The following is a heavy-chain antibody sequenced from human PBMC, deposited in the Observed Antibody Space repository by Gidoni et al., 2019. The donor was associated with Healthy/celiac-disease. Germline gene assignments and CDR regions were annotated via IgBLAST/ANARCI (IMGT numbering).Heavy chain of an antibody. V-gene: IGHV1-24*01. Sequence: QVQLVQSGAEVKKPGASVKVSCKVSGYTLTGLSMHWVRQAPGKGLEGMGGFDPEDGETIYAQKFQGRVTMTEDTSTDTAYMELSSLRSEDTAVYYCATYSYCTGGVCYPAHFDYWGQGTLVTVSS. CDR2: FDPEDGET. CDR1: GYTLTGLS. J-gene: IGHJ4*02. CDR3: ATYSYCTGGVCYPAHFDY. D-gene: IGHD2-8*02.